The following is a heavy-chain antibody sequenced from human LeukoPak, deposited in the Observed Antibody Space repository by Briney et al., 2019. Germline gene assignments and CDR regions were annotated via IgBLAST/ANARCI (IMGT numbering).Heavy chain of an antibody. J-gene: IGHJ5*02. CDR2: ISGGGGTT. D-gene: IGHD5-18*01. Sequence: GGCLRLSCAASGFTFSSYVMSWVRQAPGKGLEWVSGISGGGGTTYYADSVKGRFTISRDNSKNTLYLQMNSLRGEDTAIYYCASLRYCYGLPWGQGTLVTVSS. CDR1: GFTFSSYV. V-gene: IGHV3-23*01. CDR3: ASLRYCYGLP.